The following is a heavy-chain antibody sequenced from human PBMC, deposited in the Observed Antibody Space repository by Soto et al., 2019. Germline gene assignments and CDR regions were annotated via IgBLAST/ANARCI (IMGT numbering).Heavy chain of an antibody. V-gene: IGHV3-23*01. D-gene: IGHD2-21*01. J-gene: IGHJ3*02. CDR1: GFTFSSSA. CDR2: VSENGGSRGGT. Sequence: EVQPLESGGGLVQPGGSLRLSCTASGFTFSSSAMNWVRQAPGQGLEWVASVSENGGSRGGTYYADSVKGRFTISRDNSKNTLYLQMDSLRGADTAVYYCASAKAVVIAALGIWGQGTMVTVSS. CDR3: ASAKAVVIAALGI.